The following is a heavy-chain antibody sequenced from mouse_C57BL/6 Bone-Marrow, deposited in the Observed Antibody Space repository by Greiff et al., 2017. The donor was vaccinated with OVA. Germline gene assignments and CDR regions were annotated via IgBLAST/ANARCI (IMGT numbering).Heavy chain of an antibody. CDR2: IYPGDGDT. V-gene: IGHV1-82*01. J-gene: IGHJ1*03. CDR3: ARSTMVTTEYFDV. CDR1: GYAFSSSW. Sequence: VQLQQSGPELVKPGASVKISCKASGYAFSSSWMNWVKQRPGKGLEWIGRIYPGDGDTNYNGKFKGKATLTADKSSSTAYMQLSSLTSEDSAVYVCARSTMVTTEYFDVWGTGTTVTVSS. D-gene: IGHD2-2*01.